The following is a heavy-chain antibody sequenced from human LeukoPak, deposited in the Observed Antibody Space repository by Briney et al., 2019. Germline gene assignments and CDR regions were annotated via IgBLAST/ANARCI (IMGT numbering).Heavy chain of an antibody. Sequence: GGSLRLSCAASGFSFSSYAMSWVRQAPGKGLEWVSALSGSGSSTYYADSVKGRFTISRDNSKKTLYLQMNSLRAEDTAVYYCAKDLSYGLDVWGQGTTVTVSS. CDR3: AKDLSYGLDV. CDR2: LSGSGSST. V-gene: IGHV3-23*01. J-gene: IGHJ6*02. D-gene: IGHD2/OR15-2a*01. CDR1: GFSFSSYA.